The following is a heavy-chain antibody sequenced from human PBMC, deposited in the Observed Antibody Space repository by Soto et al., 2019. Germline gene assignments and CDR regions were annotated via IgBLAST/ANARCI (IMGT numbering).Heavy chain of an antibody. CDR2: ISGGGAAT. V-gene: IGHV3-23*01. J-gene: IGHJ2*01. D-gene: IGHD1-26*01. Sequence: EVQLLESGGDSVQPGGSVRLSWAGSGFPFITYAMNWVRRAQGKGLEWVSTISGGGAATFFADSVRGRFTFSRDNSKNTVTLQMNSLGVDDTAVYYCARKGVGSTSRTDYWYFDRWGRGTLVTVSS. CDR3: ARKGVGSTSRTDYWYFDR. CDR1: GFPFITYA.